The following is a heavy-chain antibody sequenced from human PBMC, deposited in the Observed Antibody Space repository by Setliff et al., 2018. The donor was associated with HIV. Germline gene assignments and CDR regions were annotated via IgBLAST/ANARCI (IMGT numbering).Heavy chain of an antibody. CDR3: ARQDYYHASSGYYRWWEPFSWYFDL. Sequence: SETLSLTGAVYSGSYSGYYWTWIRQPPGKGLEWIGEINHSGSTNYNPSLKSRVTISVDTSKNQFSLKLSSVTAAATAVYYCARQDYYHASSGYYRWWEPFSWYFDLWGRGTLVTVSS. V-gene: IGHV4-34*01. CDR2: INHSGST. J-gene: IGHJ2*01. CDR1: SGSYSGYY. D-gene: IGHD3-22*01.